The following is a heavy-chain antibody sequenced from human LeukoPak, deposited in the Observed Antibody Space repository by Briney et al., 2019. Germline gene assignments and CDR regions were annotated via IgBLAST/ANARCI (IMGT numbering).Heavy chain of an antibody. Sequence: SETLPLTCAVSGGSISSGGYSWSWIRQPPGKGLEWIGYIYTSGSTNYNPSLKSRVTISVDTSKNQFSLKLSSVTAADTAVYYCARYLGIAARPYYYYYYMDVWGKGTRSPSP. CDR1: GGSISSGGYS. D-gene: IGHD6-6*01. V-gene: IGHV4-61*08. CDR3: ARYLGIAARPYYYYYYMDV. CDR2: IYTSGST. J-gene: IGHJ6*03.